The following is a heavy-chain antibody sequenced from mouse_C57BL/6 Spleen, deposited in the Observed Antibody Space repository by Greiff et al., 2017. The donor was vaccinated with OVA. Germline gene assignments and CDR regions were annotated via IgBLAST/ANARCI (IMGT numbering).Heavy chain of an antibody. Sequence: EVQVVESGGDLVKPGGSLKLSCAASGFTFSSYGMSWVRQTPDKRLEWVATISSGGSYTYYPDSVKGRFTFSRDNAKNTLYLQMSSLKSEDTAMYYCARHNEDGYYDYCDYWGQGTTLTVSS. D-gene: IGHD2-3*01. V-gene: IGHV5-6*01. J-gene: IGHJ2*01. CDR3: ARHNEDGYYDYCDY. CDR1: GFTFSSYG. CDR2: ISSGGSYT.